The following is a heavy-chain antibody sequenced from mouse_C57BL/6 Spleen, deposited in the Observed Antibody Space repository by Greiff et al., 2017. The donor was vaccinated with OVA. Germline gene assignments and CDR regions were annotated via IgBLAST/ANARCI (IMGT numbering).Heavy chain of an antibody. CDR3: ARWDDYGGDYAMYY. CDR2: IYPGSGST. V-gene: IGHV1-55*01. D-gene: IGHD2-4*01. Sequence: VQLQQSGAELVKPGASVKMSCKASGYTFTSYWLTWVKQRPGQGLEWIGDIYPGSGSTNYNEKFKSKATLTVDTSSSTAYMQLSSLTSEDSAVYYCARWDDYGGDYAMYYWGQGTSVTVSS. CDR1: GYTFTSYW. J-gene: IGHJ4*01.